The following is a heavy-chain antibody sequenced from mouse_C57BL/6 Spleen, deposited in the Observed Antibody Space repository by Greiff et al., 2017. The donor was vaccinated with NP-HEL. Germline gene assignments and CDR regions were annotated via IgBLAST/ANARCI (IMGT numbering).Heavy chain of an antibody. CDR1: GFTFSSYA. CDR3: ARDRDRGYAMDY. D-gene: IGHD2-14*01. V-gene: IGHV5-4*01. CDR2: ISDGGSYT. J-gene: IGHJ4*01. Sequence: DVMLVESGGGLVKPGGSLKLSCAASGFTFSSYAMSWVRQTPEKRLEWVATISDGGSYTYYPDNVKGRFTISRDNAKNNLYLQMSHLKSEDTAMYYCARDRDRGYAMDYWGQGTSVTVSS.